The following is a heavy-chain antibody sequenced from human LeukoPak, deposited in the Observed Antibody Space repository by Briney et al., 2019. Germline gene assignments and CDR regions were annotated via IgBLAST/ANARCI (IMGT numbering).Heavy chain of an antibody. CDR3: AKEGYSDSSGNIDY. CDR1: GFTFSSYA. D-gene: IGHD3-22*01. CDR2: ISGSGGST. Sequence: PGGSLRLSCASSGFTFSSYAMSWVRQAPGKGLEWVSDISGSGGSTYYADSVKGRFTISRDNSKNTLYLQMNSLRAEDTAVYYCAKEGYSDSSGNIDYWGQGTLVTVSS. J-gene: IGHJ4*02. V-gene: IGHV3-23*01.